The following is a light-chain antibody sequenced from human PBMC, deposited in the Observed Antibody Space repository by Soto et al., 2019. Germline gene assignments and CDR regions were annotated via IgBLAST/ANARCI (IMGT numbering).Light chain of an antibody. J-gene: IGKJ1*01. CDR3: LQDQSYPWT. Sequence: DIQMTQSPSSLSASVGARVTITCRASQGIRYNLGWYQQSPGKAPERLIYDTFTLASGVPSRFIGSGSGTEFSLTIASLQPEGVATYYGLQDQSYPWTFGQGGKVELK. V-gene: IGKV1-17*01. CDR1: QGIRYN. CDR2: DTF.